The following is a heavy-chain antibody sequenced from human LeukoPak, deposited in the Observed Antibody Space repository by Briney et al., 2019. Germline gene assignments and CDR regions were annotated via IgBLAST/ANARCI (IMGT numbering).Heavy chain of an antibody. CDR1: GGSISSSSYY. V-gene: IGHV4-39*01. CDR2: IYYSGST. CDR3: ARPGGVVGATYYFDY. Sequence: SETLSLTCTVSGGSISSSSYYWGWIRQPPGKGLEWIGSIYYSGSTYYNPSLKSRVTISVDTSKNQFSLKLSSVTAADTAVYYCARPGGVVGATYYFDYWGQRTLVTVSS. J-gene: IGHJ4*02. D-gene: IGHD1-26*01.